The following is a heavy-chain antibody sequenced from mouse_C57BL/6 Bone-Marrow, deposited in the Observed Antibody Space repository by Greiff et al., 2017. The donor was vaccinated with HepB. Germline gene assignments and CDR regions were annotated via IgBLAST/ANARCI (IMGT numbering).Heavy chain of an antibody. CDR1: GYTFTSSW. V-gene: IGHV1-50*01. D-gene: IGHD1-1*01. CDR2: IDPSDSYI. Sequence: QVQLQQPGAEFVKSGASVKLSCKASGYTFTSSWMQLVKQRPGQGLEWIGEIDPSDSYINYNQKFKGKATLTVDRSSSTAYMQLSSLTSEDSAVDNGARQGSLLCWFAYGDRGTGITVTA. J-gene: IGHJ3*01. CDR3: ARQGSLLCWFAY.